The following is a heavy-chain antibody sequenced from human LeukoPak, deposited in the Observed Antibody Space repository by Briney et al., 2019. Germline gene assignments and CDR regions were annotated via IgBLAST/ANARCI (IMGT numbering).Heavy chain of an antibody. D-gene: IGHD2-15*01. V-gene: IGHV3-15*01. CDR2: IKRKTDGGTT. CDR1: GFTFSDHV. Sequence: GGSLRLSCAASGFTFSDHVMDWVRQAPGKGLEWVGRIKRKTDGGTTEYAAPVQGRFTISRDDSTNTLYLQMNSLKTEDTAVYYCTTDPSVLVVGYWGQGTLVTVSS. CDR3: TTDPSVLVVGY. J-gene: IGHJ4*02.